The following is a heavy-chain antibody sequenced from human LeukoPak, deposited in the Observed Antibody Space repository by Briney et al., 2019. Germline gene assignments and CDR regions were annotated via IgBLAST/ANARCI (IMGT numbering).Heavy chain of an antibody. CDR3: ARAIAAAGTTNHGFDY. CDR2: ISGSGGST. V-gene: IGHV3-23*01. D-gene: IGHD6-13*01. Sequence: PGGSLRLSCAASGFTFSSYAMSWVRQAPGKGLEWVSAISGSGGSTYYADSVKGRFTISRDNSKNTLYLQMNSLRAEDTAVYYCARAIAAAGTTNHGFDYWGQGTLVTVSS. J-gene: IGHJ4*02. CDR1: GFTFSSYA.